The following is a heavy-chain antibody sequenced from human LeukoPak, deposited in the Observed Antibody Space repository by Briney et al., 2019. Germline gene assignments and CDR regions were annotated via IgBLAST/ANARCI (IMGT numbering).Heavy chain of an antibody. D-gene: IGHD3-22*01. J-gene: IGHJ4*02. CDR2: INPNSGGT. V-gene: IGHV1-2*02. CDR3: ARTRGWRWLFPLDY. Sequence: GASVKVSCKASGYTFTDYYIHWVRQAPGRGLEWMGWINPNSGGTSYAQKFQGRVTMTRDTSISTAYMELSRLRSDDTAVYYCARTRGWRWLFPLDYWGQGTLVTVSS. CDR1: GYTFTDYY.